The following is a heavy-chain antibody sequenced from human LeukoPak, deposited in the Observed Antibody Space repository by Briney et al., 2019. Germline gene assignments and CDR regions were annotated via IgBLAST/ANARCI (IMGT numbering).Heavy chain of an antibody. CDR3: AREASGI. J-gene: IGHJ3*02. CDR1: GGSFSAYY. Sequence: SETLSLTCAVYGGSFSAYYWSWIRQPPGKGLEWIGEINHSGSINYNPSLKSRVTISVDTSKNQFSLKLSSVTAADTAVYYCAREASGIWGQVTMVTVSS. V-gene: IGHV4-34*01. CDR2: INHSGSI.